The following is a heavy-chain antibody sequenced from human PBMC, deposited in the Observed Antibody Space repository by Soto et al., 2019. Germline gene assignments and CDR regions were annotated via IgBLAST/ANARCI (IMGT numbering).Heavy chain of an antibody. Sequence: QVQLVQSGAEVKEPGDSVRVSCEASGYTFTAYYMHWVRQAPGQGLEWMGWINPKFGDTTYAQDFQGRVSMTRDMSISTVYMELSRLTSDDTAIYYCARNMDYYYGPGSGNGHGFWGQGTTVTAFS. V-gene: IGHV1-2*02. CDR3: ARNMDYYYGPGSGNGHGF. CDR1: GYTFTAYY. D-gene: IGHD3-10*01. J-gene: IGHJ6*02. CDR2: INPKFGDT.